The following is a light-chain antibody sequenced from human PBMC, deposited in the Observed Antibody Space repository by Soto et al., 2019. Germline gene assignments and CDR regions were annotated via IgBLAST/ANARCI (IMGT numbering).Light chain of an antibody. V-gene: IGLV2-8*01. Sequence: QSALTQPPSASGSPGQSVTISCTGTSSDVGGYNFVSWYQQHPGKAPTFMIYEVSKRPSGVPDRFSGSKSGNTASLTVSGLQAEDEADYYCSSYAGGIKLVFGGGTKVTVL. CDR3: SSYAGGIKLV. J-gene: IGLJ3*02. CDR2: EVS. CDR1: SSDVGGYNF.